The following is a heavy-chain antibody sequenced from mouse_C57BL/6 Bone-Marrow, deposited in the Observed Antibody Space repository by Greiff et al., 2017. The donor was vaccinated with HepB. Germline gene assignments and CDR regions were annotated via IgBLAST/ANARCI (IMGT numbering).Heavy chain of an antibody. CDR2: ISSGGSYT. CDR1: GFTFSSYG. J-gene: IGHJ2*01. CDR3: ARPSYYCSSPFDY. D-gene: IGHD1-1*01. Sequence: EVQLVESGGDLVKPGGSLKLSCAASGFTFSSYGMSWVRQTPDKRLEWVATISSGGSYTYYPDSVKGRFTISRDNAKNTLYLQMSSLKSEDTAMYYCARPSYYCSSPFDYWGQGTTLTVSS. V-gene: IGHV5-6*01.